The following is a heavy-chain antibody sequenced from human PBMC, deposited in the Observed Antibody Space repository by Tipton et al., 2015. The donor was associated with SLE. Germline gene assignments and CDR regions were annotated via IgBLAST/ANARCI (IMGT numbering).Heavy chain of an antibody. J-gene: IGHJ6*03. CDR3: ASVYCTTSNFFAAYDIDA. CDR2: VIPLLGTA. CDR1: GGTFSTYA. Sequence: QSGPEVKEPGSSVKVSCKTSGGTFSTYAISWVRQAPGQGLEWMGGVIPLLGTASYAQKFQGRVTISTDESTSTGYMELSSLRSEDRAFYFGASVYCTTSNFFAAYDIDAWCIGTTVTLS. V-gene: IGHV1-69*05. D-gene: IGHD2-8*01.